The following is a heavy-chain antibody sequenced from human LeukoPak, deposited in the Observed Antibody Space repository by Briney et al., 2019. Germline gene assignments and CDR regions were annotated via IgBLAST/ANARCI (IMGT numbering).Heavy chain of an antibody. D-gene: IGHD3-10*01. CDR2: IKSDDSST. Sequence: GGSLRLSCAASGFTFSSYWMHWVRQAPGKGLVWVSRIKSDDSSTNYADSVKGRFTISRDNAKNTLYLQMNSLRAEDTAVYYCAGSLVRGVRSYYYYYGMDVWGQGITVTVSS. CDR3: AGSLVRGVRSYYYYYGMDV. J-gene: IGHJ6*02. CDR1: GFTFSSYW. V-gene: IGHV3-74*01.